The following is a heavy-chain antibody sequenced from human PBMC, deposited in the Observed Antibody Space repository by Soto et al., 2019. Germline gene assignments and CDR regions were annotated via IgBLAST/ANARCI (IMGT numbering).Heavy chain of an antibody. CDR2: INHSGST. CDR3: ARGRPPHNEQWLVLFDY. CDR1: GGSFSGYY. Sequence: SETLSLTCAVYGGSFSGYYWSWIRQPPGKGLEWIGEINHSGSTNYNPSLKSRVTISVDTSKNQFSLKLSSVTAADTAVYYCARGRPPHNEQWLVLFDYWGQGTLVTVSS. J-gene: IGHJ4*02. V-gene: IGHV4-34*01. D-gene: IGHD6-19*01.